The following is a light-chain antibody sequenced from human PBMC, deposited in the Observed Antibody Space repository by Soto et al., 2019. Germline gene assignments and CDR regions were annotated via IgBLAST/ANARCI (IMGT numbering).Light chain of an antibody. Sequence: EVVLTQSPGTLSLSPGDRATLSCRASQSVSSGYLAWYQQKPGQVPRLLIHSGSSMATGIPDRFSGSGSGTDFTLTITRLEPEDSAVYYCQQCGLPPFTFCPGTKLDIK. J-gene: IGKJ3*01. CDR3: QQCGLPPFT. CDR1: QSVSSGY. CDR2: SGS. V-gene: IGKV3-20*01.